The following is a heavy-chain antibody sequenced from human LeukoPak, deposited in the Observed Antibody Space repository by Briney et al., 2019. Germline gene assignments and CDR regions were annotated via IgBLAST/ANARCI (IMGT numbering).Heavy chain of an antibody. CDR3: ARAKPKNMVRGLIMRRESRYYFDY. V-gene: IGHV3-7*03. CDR1: GFTFSSYW. Sequence: GGSLRLSCAASGFTFSSYWMSWVRQAPGKGLEWVANIKQDGSEKYYVDSVKGRFTISRDNSKNTLYLQMNSLRAEDTAVYYCARAKPKNMVRGLIMRRESRYYFDYWGQGTLVTVSS. CDR2: IKQDGSEK. J-gene: IGHJ4*02. D-gene: IGHD3-10*01.